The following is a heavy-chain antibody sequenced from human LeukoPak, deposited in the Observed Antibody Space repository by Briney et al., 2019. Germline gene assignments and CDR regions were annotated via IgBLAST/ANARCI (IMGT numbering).Heavy chain of an antibody. CDR3: ARGYSNYGYTFDM. D-gene: IGHD4-11*01. J-gene: IGHJ3*02. Sequence: GGSLRLSCAASGFTFSSYSMNWVRQAPGKGLEWVSSISSSSSYIYYADSVKGRFTISRDNAKNSLYLQMNSLRAEDTAVYHCARGYSNYGYTFDMWGQGTMVTVSS. CDR1: GFTFSSYS. V-gene: IGHV3-21*01. CDR2: ISSSSSYI.